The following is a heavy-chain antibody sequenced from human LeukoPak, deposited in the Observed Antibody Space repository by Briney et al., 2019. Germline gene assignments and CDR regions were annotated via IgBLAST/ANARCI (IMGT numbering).Heavy chain of an antibody. CDR1: GFTFSSYW. J-gene: IGHJ4*02. D-gene: IGHD2-2*01. CDR2: IKQDGSEK. Sequence: PGGSLRLSCAASGFTFSSYWMSWVRQAPGKGLEWVANIKQDGSEKYYVDSVKGRFTISRDNAKNSLYLQMNSLRAEDTAVYYCAKVPAAATGGFDYWGQGTLVTVSS. CDR3: AKVPAAATGGFDY. V-gene: IGHV3-7*01.